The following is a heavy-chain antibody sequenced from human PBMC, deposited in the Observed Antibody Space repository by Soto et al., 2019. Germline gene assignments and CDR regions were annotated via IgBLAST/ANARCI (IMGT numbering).Heavy chain of an antibody. CDR1: GFTFSSYG. CDR3: AKDAAGPPGVGSTVGGPENY. Sequence: QVQLVESGGGVVQPGRSLRLSCAASGFTFSSYGMHWVRQAPGKGLEWVAVISYDGSNKYYADSVKGRFTISRDNSKNTLYLQMNSLRAEDTAVYYCAKDAAGPPGVGSTVGGPENYWGQGTLVTVSS. V-gene: IGHV3-30*18. CDR2: ISYDGSNK. D-gene: IGHD3-16*01. J-gene: IGHJ4*02.